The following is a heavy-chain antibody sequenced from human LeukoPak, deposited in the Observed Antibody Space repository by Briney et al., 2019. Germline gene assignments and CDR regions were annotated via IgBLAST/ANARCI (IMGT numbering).Heavy chain of an antibody. Sequence: ASVKVSCKTSGYTSDFMKYGVAWVRQAPGQGLEWMGWINPDSGHANYAQKFQGRVTMTTHTSTSTAYMELRSLRSEDTAVYYCARELWSGNYNVWGQGTLVTVYS. CDR2: INPDSGHA. D-gene: IGHD3-3*01. V-gene: IGHV1-18*01. J-gene: IGHJ4*02. CDR1: GYTSDFMKYG. CDR3: ARELWSGNYNV.